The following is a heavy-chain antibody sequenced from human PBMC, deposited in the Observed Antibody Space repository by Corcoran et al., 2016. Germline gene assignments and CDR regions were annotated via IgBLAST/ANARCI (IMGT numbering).Heavy chain of an antibody. CDR1: GYRFNSYW. V-gene: IGHV5-51*01. J-gene: IGHJ4*02. Sequence: EGQLVQSGAEVKKPGESQKISCKGSGYRFNSYWIVWERQMPGKGPEWVGIIYPGDSDTRYSPSFQGQVTISVYKSISTAYLQWSSLKASGTAMYYCARHPATGTTGAYYFDYWGQGTLVTVSS. D-gene: IGHD1-7*01. CDR2: IYPGDSDT. CDR3: ARHPATGTTGAYYFDY.